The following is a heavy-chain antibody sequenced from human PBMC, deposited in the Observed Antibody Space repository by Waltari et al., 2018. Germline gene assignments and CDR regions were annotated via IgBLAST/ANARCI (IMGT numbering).Heavy chain of an antibody. D-gene: IGHD6-13*01. CDR1: GLSFSNYW. Sequence: EVQLVESGGGLAQPGGSLRLSCAASGLSFSNYWMTWVRQASGKGPEWVANIKQVGSEKYYMDSVKGRFTISRDNAKNSLYLQMNNLRVEDTAVYYCTRGGRDSSWYWRDWGQGTLVTVSS. CDR3: TRGGRDSSWYWRD. V-gene: IGHV3-7*01. CDR2: IKQVGSEK. J-gene: IGHJ4*02.